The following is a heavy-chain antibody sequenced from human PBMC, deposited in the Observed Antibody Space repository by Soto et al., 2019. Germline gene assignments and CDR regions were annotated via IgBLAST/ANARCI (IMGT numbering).Heavy chain of an antibody. V-gene: IGHV1-69*13. CDR2: IIPIFGTA. CDR3: ARDNYDFWSGYSRGPHYGMDV. Sequence: GASVKVSCKASGGTFSSYAISWVRQAPGQGLEWMGGIIPIFGTANYAQKFQGRVTITADESTSTAYMELSSLRSEDTAVYYCARDNYDFWSGYSRGPHYGMDVWGQGTTVTVSS. D-gene: IGHD3-3*01. CDR1: GGTFSSYA. J-gene: IGHJ6*02.